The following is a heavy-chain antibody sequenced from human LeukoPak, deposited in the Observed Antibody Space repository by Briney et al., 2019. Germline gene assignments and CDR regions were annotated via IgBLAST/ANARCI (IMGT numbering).Heavy chain of an antibody. CDR3: AGSYYGDYGPPGY. Sequence: SETLSLTCAVYGGSFSGYYWSWIRQPPGKGLEWIGEINHSGSTDYNPSLKSRVTISVDTSKNQFSLKLSTVTAADTAVYYCAGSYYGDYGPPGYWGQGTLVTVSS. D-gene: IGHD4-17*01. CDR1: GGSFSGYY. J-gene: IGHJ4*02. V-gene: IGHV4-34*01. CDR2: INHSGST.